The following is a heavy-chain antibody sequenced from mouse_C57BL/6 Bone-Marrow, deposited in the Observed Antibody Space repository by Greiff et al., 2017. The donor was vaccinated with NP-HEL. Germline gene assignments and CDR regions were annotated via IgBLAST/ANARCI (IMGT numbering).Heavy chain of an antibody. J-gene: IGHJ4*01. D-gene: IGHD1-1*02. CDR1: GYTFTSYW. CDR3: ARMVLKAMDY. CDR2: IDPNSGGT. V-gene: IGHV1-72*01. Sequence: QVQLKQPGAELVKPGASVKLSCKASGYTFTSYWMHWVKQRPGRGLEWIGRIDPNSGGTKYNEKFKSKATLTVDKPSSTAYMQLSSLTSEDSAVYYCARMVLKAMDYWGQGTSVTVSS.